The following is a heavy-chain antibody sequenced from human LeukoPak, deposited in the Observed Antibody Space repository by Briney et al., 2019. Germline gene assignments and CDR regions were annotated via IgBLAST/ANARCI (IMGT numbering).Heavy chain of an antibody. Sequence: APVKVSCKASGYTFTGYYMHWVRQAPGQGLEWMGWINPNSGGTNYAQKFQGRVTMTRDTSISTAYMELSRLRSDDTAVYYCARDRVASHPYCSSTSCYRSDAFDIWGQGTMVTVSS. CDR3: ARDRVASHPYCSSTSCYRSDAFDI. V-gene: IGHV1-2*02. D-gene: IGHD2-2*01. CDR1: GYTFTGYY. J-gene: IGHJ3*02. CDR2: INPNSGGT.